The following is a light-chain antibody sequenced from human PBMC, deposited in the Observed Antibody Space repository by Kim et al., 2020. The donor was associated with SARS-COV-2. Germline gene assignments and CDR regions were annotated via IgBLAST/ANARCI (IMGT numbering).Light chain of an antibody. Sequence: EIVLTQSPATLSLSPGERATLSCRASQSISNYLAWYQQKPGQAPRLLIYDASNRATGIPARFSGSGSGTDFTLTISSLEPEDDAVYYYQQRSIKFTFGQGTKVELK. V-gene: IGKV3-11*01. CDR1: QSISNY. J-gene: IGKJ4*01. CDR2: DAS. CDR3: QQRSIKFT.